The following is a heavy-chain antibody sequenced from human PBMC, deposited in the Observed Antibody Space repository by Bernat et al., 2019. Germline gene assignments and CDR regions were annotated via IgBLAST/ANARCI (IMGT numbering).Heavy chain of an antibody. J-gene: IGHJ3*02. V-gene: IGHV3-9*01. Sequence: EVQLVESGGGLVQPGRSLRLSCAASGFTFDDYAMHWVRQAPGKGLEWVSGITWNGGSIGYADSVKGRFTISRDNAKNSLYLQMNSLRAEDTALYYCAKDMRRWAVAVNFVAFDIWGQGTMVTVSS. CDR1: GFTFDDYA. CDR2: ITWNGGSI. CDR3: AKDMRRWAVAVNFVAFDI. D-gene: IGHD6-19*01.